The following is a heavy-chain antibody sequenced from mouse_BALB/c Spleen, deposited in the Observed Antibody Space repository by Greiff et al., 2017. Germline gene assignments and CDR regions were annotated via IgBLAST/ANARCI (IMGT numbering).Heavy chain of an antibody. J-gene: IGHJ4*01. CDR1: GFSLTSYG. CDR2: IWSGGST. D-gene: IGHD2-4*01. Sequence: QVHVKQSGPGLVQPSQSLSITCTVSGFSLTSYGVHWVRQSPGKGLEWLGVIWSGGSTDYNAAFISRLSISKDNSKSQVFFKMNSLQANDTAIYYCATYDYDCYAMDYWGQGTSVTVSS. V-gene: IGHV2-2*02. CDR3: ATYDYDCYAMDY.